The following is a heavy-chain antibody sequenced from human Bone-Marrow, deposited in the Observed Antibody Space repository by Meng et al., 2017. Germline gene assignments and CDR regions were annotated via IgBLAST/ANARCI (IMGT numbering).Heavy chain of an antibody. CDR3: ARVGYSGSRVTSYYFDY. CDR2: IYYSGST. J-gene: IGHJ4*02. D-gene: IGHD1-26*01. V-gene: IGHV4-31*01. CDR1: GGSISSGGYY. Sequence: QVQSQGSDPGLVKPSQILSLTCTVSGGSISSGGYYWSWIRQHPGKGLEWIGYIYYSGSTYYNPSLKSLVTISVDTSKNQFSLKLSSVTAADTAVYYCARVGYSGSRVTSYYFDYWGQGTLVTVSS.